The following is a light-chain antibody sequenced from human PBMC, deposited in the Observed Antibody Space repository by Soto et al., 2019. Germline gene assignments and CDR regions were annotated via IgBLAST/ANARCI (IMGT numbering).Light chain of an antibody. V-gene: IGKV3-15*01. CDR1: QSVRTK. CDR2: GAS. J-gene: IGKJ4*01. Sequence: EIVMTQSPDTLYVSPGEGATLSCRASQSVRTKLAWYQQKAGQAPRLLIYGASTRATGIPDRFSGSGSGTEFTLTISSLQSEDFAVYYCQQSHSFPLTFGGGTKVDI. CDR3: QQSHSFPLT.